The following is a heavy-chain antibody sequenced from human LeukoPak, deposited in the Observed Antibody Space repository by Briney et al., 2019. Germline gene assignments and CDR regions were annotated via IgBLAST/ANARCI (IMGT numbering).Heavy chain of an antibody. J-gene: IGHJ4*02. D-gene: IGHD2-21*01. V-gene: IGHV1-8*01. CDR2: MNPNSGNT. CDR3: TRSVRNGHIDY. CDR1: GYTFTSYD. Sequence: GASVKVSCKASGYTFTSYDINWVRQATGQGLEWMGWMNPNSGNTGYAQKFQGRVTMTRSTSISTAYMELSSLRCEDTGVYYFTRSVRNGHIDYWGQGTLVTVSS.